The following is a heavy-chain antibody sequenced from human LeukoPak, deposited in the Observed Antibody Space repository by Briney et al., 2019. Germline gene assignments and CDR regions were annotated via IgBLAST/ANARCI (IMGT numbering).Heavy chain of an antibody. D-gene: IGHD2-21*01. V-gene: IGHV1-18*01. CDR2: ISAYNGNT. CDR3: ARDRGYCGGCRRQRNWFAA. Sequence: GASVKVSCKASGYTFTTYGISWARQAPGQGLEWMGWISAYNGNTNYAQKLQGRVTMTTDTSTSTAYMELRSLRSDDTAVYYCARDRGYCGGCRRQRNWFAAWGQGTLRTVS. J-gene: IGHJ5*02. CDR1: GYTFTTYG.